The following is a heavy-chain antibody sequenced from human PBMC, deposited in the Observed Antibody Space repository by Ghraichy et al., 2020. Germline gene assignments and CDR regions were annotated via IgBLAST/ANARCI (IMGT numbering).Heavy chain of an antibody. CDR3: ARERIVVVIRNFDY. CDR1: GYTFTSYA. D-gene: IGHD3-22*01. V-gene: IGHV1-3*01. J-gene: IGHJ4*02. CDR2: INAGNGNT. Sequence: ASVKVSCKASGYTFTSYAMHWVRQAPGQRLEWMGWINAGNGNTKYSQKFQGRVTITRDTSASTAYMELSSLRSEDTAVYYCARERIVVVIRNFDYWGQGTLVTVSS.